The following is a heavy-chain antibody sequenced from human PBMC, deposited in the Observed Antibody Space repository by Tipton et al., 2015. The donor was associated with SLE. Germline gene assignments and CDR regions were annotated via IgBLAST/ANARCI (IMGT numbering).Heavy chain of an antibody. CDR3: ARPMGDY. V-gene: IGHV4-39*07. Sequence: TLSLTCIVSGGSITSSGNYWGWVRQPPGKGLEWIGTMYYTGTTYYNPSLKSRVTISVDTSKNQFSLKLSSVTAADTAVYYCARPMGDYWGQGTLVTVSS. CDR1: GGSITSSGNY. J-gene: IGHJ4*02. CDR2: MYYTGTT. D-gene: IGHD3-10*01.